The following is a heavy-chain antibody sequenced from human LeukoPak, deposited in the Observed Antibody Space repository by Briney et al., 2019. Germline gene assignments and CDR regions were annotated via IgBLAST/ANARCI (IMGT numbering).Heavy chain of an antibody. Sequence: GGSLRLSCAASGFTFSSYSMNWVRQAPGKGLEWVSYISSSSSTIYYADSVKGRFTISRDNAKNSLYLQMNSLRAEDTAVYYCARETSSGCDYWGQGTLVTVSS. J-gene: IGHJ4*02. V-gene: IGHV3-48*04. D-gene: IGHD6-25*01. CDR1: GFTFSSYS. CDR3: ARETSSGCDY. CDR2: ISSSSSTI.